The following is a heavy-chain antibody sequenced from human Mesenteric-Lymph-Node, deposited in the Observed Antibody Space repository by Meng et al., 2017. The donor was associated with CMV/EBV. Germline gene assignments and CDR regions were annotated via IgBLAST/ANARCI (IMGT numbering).Heavy chain of an antibody. D-gene: IGHD3-16*01. V-gene: IGHV3-23*03. CDR1: GFTFSSYA. CDR3: AKGVRSDAYYRAFDI. CDR2: IYSGGST. J-gene: IGHJ3*02. Sequence: GGSLRLSCAASGFTFSSYAMSWVRQAPGKGLEWVSVIYSGGSTYYADSVKGRFTISRDNSKNTLYLQMNSLRVEDSAVYYCAKGVRSDAYYRAFDILGQGTMVTVSS.